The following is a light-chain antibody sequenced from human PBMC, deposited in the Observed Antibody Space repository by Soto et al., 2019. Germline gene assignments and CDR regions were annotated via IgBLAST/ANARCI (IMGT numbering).Light chain of an antibody. V-gene: IGKV3-20*01. CDR3: QQYGSSPLIT. CDR1: QRLSASD. CDR2: GVS. J-gene: IGKJ5*01. Sequence: EIVMTQSPGTLSVSPGERATLSFRASQRLSASDIAWYQQKPGQAPKFLIYGVSSRATGIPDRFSGSGSGTDFTLTISRLEPEDFAVYHCQQYGSSPLITFGQGTRLEIK.